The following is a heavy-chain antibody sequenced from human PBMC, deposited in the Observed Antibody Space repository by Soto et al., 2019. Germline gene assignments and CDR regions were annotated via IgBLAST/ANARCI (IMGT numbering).Heavy chain of an antibody. Sequence: GGSLRVSCAASGFTFSSYDTHWVRQATGKGLEWVSAIGTAGDTYYPGSVKGRFTISRENAKNSLYLQMNSLRAGDTAVYYCARGVVYCSGGSRYPNDAFDIWGQGTMVTVSS. CDR3: ARGVVYCSGGSRYPNDAFDI. CDR2: IGTAGDT. CDR1: GFTFSSYD. J-gene: IGHJ3*02. D-gene: IGHD2-15*01. V-gene: IGHV3-13*01.